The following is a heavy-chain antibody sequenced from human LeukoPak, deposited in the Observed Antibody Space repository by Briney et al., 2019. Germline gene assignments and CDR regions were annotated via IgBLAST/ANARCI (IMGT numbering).Heavy chain of an antibody. D-gene: IGHD5-18*01. V-gene: IGHV3-23*01. CDR2: ISDGAGGRT. J-gene: IGHJ4*02. CDR1: GFTFSSYA. CDR3: AKEDVDTSFDY. Sequence: GGSLRLSCAASGFTFSSYAMSGVRQAPGKGREWVSAISDGAGGRTYYTDSVKGRFTISRDNSKNTLYLQLNSLRAEDTAVYYCAKEDVDTSFDYWGQGTLVTVSS.